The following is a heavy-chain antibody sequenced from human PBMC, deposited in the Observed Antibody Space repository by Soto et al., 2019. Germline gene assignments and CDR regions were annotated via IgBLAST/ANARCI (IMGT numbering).Heavy chain of an antibody. D-gene: IGHD3-3*01. CDR2: IYYSGST. CDR1: GGSISSYY. CDR3: ARVYDFWSGWVAFDI. J-gene: IGHJ3*02. Sequence: SETLSLTCTVSGGSISSYYWSWIRQPPGKGLEWIGYIYYSGSTNYNPSLKSRVTISVDTSKNQFSLKLSSVTAADTAVYYCARVYDFWSGWVAFDIWGQGTMVTV. V-gene: IGHV4-59*01.